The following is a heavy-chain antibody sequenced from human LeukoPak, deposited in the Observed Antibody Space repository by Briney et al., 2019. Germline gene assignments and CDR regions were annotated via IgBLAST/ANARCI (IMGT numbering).Heavy chain of an antibody. V-gene: IGHV4-34*01. CDR1: GGSISSYY. Sequence: SETLSLTCTVSGGSISSYYWSWIRQPPGKGLEWIGEINHSGSTNYNPSLKSRVTISVDTSKNQFSLKLSSVTAADTAVYYCARLRITGTTWGQGTLVTVSS. D-gene: IGHD1-7*01. J-gene: IGHJ4*02. CDR3: ARLRITGTT. CDR2: INHSGST.